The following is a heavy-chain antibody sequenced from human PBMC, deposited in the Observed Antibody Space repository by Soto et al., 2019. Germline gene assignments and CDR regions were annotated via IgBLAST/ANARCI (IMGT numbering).Heavy chain of an antibody. V-gene: IGHV4-59*01. Sequence: SETLSLTCTVSGGSISRYYWSWIRQPPGKGLEWIGYIYYSGSTNYNPSLKSRVTISVDTSKNQFSLKLSSVTAADTAVYYCARLNARNWFDPWGQGTLVTVSS. J-gene: IGHJ5*02. CDR3: ARLNARNWFDP. CDR2: IYYSGST. CDR1: GGSISRYY. D-gene: IGHD2-2*01.